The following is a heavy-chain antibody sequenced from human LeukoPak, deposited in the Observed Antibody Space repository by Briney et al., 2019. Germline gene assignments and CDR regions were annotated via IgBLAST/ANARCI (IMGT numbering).Heavy chain of an antibody. CDR3: ASVPISNQRYDY. D-gene: IGHD4-11*01. CDR2: INHSGST. J-gene: IGHJ4*02. CDR1: GGSFSGYY. V-gene: IGHV4-34*01. Sequence: SETLSLTCAVYGGSFSGYYWSWIRQPPGKGLEWIGEINHSGSTNYNPSLKSRVTISVDTSKSQFSLKLSSVTAADTAVYYCASVPISNQRYDYWGQGTLVTVSS.